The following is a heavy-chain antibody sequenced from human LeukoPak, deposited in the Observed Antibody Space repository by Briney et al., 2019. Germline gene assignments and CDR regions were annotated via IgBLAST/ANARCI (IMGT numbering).Heavy chain of an antibody. Sequence: PSETLSLTCTVSGGSFSSYYWSWIRQPPGKGLEWIGYIYYSGSTDYNPSLKSRVTISVETSKNQFSLNLSSVTAADTAVYYCARVSSGWQMLDYWGQGTLVTVSS. D-gene: IGHD6-19*01. CDR1: GGSFSSYY. CDR3: ARVSSGWQMLDY. CDR2: IYYSGST. J-gene: IGHJ4*02. V-gene: IGHV4-59*12.